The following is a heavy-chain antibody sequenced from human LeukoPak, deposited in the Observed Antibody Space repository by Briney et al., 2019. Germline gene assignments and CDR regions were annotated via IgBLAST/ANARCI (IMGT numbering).Heavy chain of an antibody. Sequence: GASVKVSCKAPGYTFTSYGISWVRQAPGQGLEWMGWISAYNGNTNYAQKLQGRVTMTTDTSTSTAYMELRSLRSDDTAVYYCARTSKFLEWLLDFDYWGQGTLVTVSS. V-gene: IGHV1-18*01. CDR2: ISAYNGNT. J-gene: IGHJ4*02. CDR3: ARTSKFLEWLLDFDY. CDR1: GYTFTSYG. D-gene: IGHD3-3*01.